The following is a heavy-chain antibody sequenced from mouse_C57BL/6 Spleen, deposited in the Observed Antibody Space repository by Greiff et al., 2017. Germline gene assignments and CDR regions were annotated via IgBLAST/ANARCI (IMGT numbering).Heavy chain of an antibody. V-gene: IGHV5-12*01. D-gene: IGHD3-1*01. Sequence: EVMLVESGGGLVQPGGSLKLSCAASGFTFSDYYMYWVRQTPEKRLEWVAYISNGGGSTYYQDTVKGRFTISRDNAKNTLYLQMSRLKSEDTAMYDCARLGAYWGQGTLVTVSA. CDR2: ISNGGGST. J-gene: IGHJ3*01. CDR1: GFTFSDYY. CDR3: ARLGAY.